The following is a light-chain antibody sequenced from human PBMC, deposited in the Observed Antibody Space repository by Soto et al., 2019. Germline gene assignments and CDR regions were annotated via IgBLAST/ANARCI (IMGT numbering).Light chain of an antibody. Sequence: QSALTQPASVSGSPGQSITISCTGTSSDVGGFDFVSWYQQSPGKAPKLIISEVTNRPSGVSNRFSGSKSGNTASLTISGLQAEDEADYYCSSYVSSATFVFGTGTKLTVL. CDR2: EVT. V-gene: IGLV2-14*01. CDR3: SSYVSSATFV. CDR1: SSDVGGFDF. J-gene: IGLJ1*01.